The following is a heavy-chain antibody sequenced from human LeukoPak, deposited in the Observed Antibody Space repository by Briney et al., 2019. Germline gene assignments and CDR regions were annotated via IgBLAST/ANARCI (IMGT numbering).Heavy chain of an antibody. D-gene: IGHD6-13*01. J-gene: IGHJ3*02. CDR2: IYYSGGT. V-gene: IGHV4-59*01. CDR3: ARKLSSSWYEDAFDI. CDR1: GGSISSYY. Sequence: SETLSLTCTVSGGSISSYYWSWIRRPPGKGLEWIGYIYYSGGTNYNPSLKGRVTISVDTSKNQFSLKLSSVTAADTAVYYCARKLSSSWYEDAFDIWGQGTMVTVSS.